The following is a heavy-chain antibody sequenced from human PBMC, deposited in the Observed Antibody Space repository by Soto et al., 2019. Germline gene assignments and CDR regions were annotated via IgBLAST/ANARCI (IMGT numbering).Heavy chain of an antibody. CDR2: NSGSGDST. CDR3: ARGDTAMVFDY. V-gene: IGHV3-23*01. J-gene: IGHJ4*02. Sequence: EVQLLESGGGLVQPGGSLRLSCAASGFTFSSYAMSWVRQAPGKGLEWVSVNSGSGDSTYYADSVKGRFTISRDNSKNTLYRQMKRLRAEDTAVYYCARGDTAMVFDYWGQGTLVTVSS. CDR1: GFTFSSYA. D-gene: IGHD5-18*01.